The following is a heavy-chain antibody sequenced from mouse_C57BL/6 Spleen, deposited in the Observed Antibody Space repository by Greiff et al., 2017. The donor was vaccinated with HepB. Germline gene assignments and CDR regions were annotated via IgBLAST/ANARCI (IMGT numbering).Heavy chain of an antibody. V-gene: IGHV1-69*01. CDR2: IDPSDSYT. D-gene: IGHD1-1*01. Sequence: QVQLQQPGAELVMPGASVKLSCKASGYTFPSYWMHWVKQRPGQGLEWIGEIDPSDSYTNYNQQFKGKSPLTVDKSSSTAYMQLSSLTSEYSAVYYCARGDYGSSDWYLDVWGTGTTVTVSS. CDR3: ARGDYGSSDWYLDV. CDR1: GYTFPSYW. J-gene: IGHJ1*03.